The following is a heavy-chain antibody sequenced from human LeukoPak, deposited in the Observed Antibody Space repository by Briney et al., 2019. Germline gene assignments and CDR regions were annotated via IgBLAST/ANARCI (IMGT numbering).Heavy chain of an antibody. Sequence: GASVKVSCKASGYTFTSYGISWVRQAPGQGLEWMGWISAYNGNTNYAQKLQGRVTMTTDTSTSTAYMELRSLRSDDTAVYYCAWYCGGDCYPPEYFQHWGQGTLVTVSS. V-gene: IGHV1-18*01. CDR1: GYTFTSYG. J-gene: IGHJ1*01. CDR2: ISAYNGNT. D-gene: IGHD2-21*02. CDR3: AWYCGGDCYPPEYFQH.